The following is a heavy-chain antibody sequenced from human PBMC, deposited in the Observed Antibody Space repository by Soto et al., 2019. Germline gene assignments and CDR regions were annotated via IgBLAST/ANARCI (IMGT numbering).Heavy chain of an antibody. D-gene: IGHD2-2*01. V-gene: IGHV4-30-2*01. Sequence: SETLSLTCAVSGGSISSGGYSWSWIRQPPGKGLEWIGYIYHSGSTYYNPSLKSRVTISVDRSKNQFSLKLSSVTAADTAVYYCARSRYQLRKGWFDPWGQGTLVTVSS. J-gene: IGHJ5*02. CDR3: ARSRYQLRKGWFDP. CDR1: GGSISSGGYS. CDR2: IYHSGST.